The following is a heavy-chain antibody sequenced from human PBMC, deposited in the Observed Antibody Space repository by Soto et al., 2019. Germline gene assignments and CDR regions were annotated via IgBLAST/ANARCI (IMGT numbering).Heavy chain of an antibody. CDR3: ARDFRITIFGVVTACWFDP. CDR1: GGSISSSNW. D-gene: IGHD3-3*01. CDR2: IYHSGST. J-gene: IGHJ5*02. Sequence: QVQLQESGPGLVKPSGTLSLTCAVSGGSISSSNWWSWVRQPPGKGLEWIGEIYHSGSTNYNPSLRSRVTISVDKSKNQSSLKLSSVTAADTAVYYCARDFRITIFGVVTACWFDPWGQGTLFTVSS. V-gene: IGHV4-4*02.